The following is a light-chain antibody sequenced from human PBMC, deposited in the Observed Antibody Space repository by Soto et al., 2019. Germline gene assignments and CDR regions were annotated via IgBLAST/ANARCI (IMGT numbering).Light chain of an antibody. J-gene: IGKJ1*01. CDR2: KAS. V-gene: IGKV1-5*03. Sequence: DIQMTQSPSTLSASVGDRVTITCRASQTIDSWLAWYQQRPGKPPNLLIYKASTLASGVPSRFSGSGSGTEFTLTISRLEPEDFAVYYCQQYGSSPTFGQGTKVDIK. CDR1: QTIDSW. CDR3: QQYGSSPT.